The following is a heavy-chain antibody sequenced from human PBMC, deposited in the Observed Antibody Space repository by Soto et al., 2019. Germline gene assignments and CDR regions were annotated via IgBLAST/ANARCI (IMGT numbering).Heavy chain of an antibody. Sequence: QVQLVQSGAEVKKPGSSVKVSCKASGGTFSSYAISWVRQAPGQGLEWMGGIIPIFGTANYAQKFQGRVTSTADKSTSTAYMELSSVRSEDTAVYYCARDRVYEDGGSSGGTWGQGTLVTVSS. CDR2: IIPIFGTA. V-gene: IGHV1-69*06. CDR3: ARDRVYEDGGSSGGT. CDR1: GGTFSSYA. D-gene: IGHD1-26*01. J-gene: IGHJ5*02.